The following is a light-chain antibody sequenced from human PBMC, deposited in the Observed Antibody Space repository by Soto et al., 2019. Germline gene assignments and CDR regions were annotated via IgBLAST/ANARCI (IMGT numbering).Light chain of an antibody. CDR3: QQYYDYFRT. V-gene: IGKV1-8*01. CDR1: QGISSY. J-gene: IGKJ1*01. CDR2: AAS. Sequence: AIRMTQSPSSLSASTGDRVNITCRASQGISSYLAWYQQKPGKAPKLLIYAASTLQSGVPSRFSGSGSGTDFTLTISCLQSEDFATYYCQQYYDYFRTFGQGTKVEIK.